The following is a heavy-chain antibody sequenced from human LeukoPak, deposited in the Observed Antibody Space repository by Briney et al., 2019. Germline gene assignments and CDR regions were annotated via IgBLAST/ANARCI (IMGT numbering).Heavy chain of an antibody. CDR2: IYTSGST. D-gene: IGHD5-18*01. V-gene: IGHV4-4*07. J-gene: IGHJ5*02. CDR1: GGSISSYY. Sequence: SETLSLTCTVSGGSISSYYWSWIRQPAGKGLEWIGRIYTSGSTNYNPSLKSRVTMSVDTSKNQFSLKLSSVTAADTAAYYCARAGSGYSYGSASWFDTWGQGTLVTVSS. CDR3: ARAGSGYSYGSASWFDT.